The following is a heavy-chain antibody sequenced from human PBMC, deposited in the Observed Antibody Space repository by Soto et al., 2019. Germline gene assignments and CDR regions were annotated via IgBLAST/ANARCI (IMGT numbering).Heavy chain of an antibody. J-gene: IGHJ6*02. D-gene: IGHD2-21*02. V-gene: IGHV2-5*02. CDR3: IQSRCGSDCLQSYASHYYYGLDV. CDR2: IYWDDDK. CDR1: GFSLSTSGVG. Sequence: QITLKESGPTLVKPTQTLTLTCTFSGFSLSTSGVGVGWIRQPPGKALEWLALIYWDDDKRYSPSLRSRLTISKDTSKNQVVLTMTNMDPADTATYYCIQSRCGSDCLQSYASHYYYGLDVWGQGTTVAVSS.